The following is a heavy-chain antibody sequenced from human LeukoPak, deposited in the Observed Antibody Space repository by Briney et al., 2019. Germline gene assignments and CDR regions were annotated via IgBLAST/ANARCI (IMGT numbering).Heavy chain of an antibody. Sequence: GASVKVSCKVSGYTLTELSMHWVRQAPGKGLEWMGGFDPEDGETIYAQKFQGRVTMTEDTSTDTAYMELSSLRSEDTAVYYCATGITTAEYFQHWGQGTLVTVSS. CDR2: FDPEDGET. D-gene: IGHD1/OR15-1a*01. CDR3: ATGITTAEYFQH. J-gene: IGHJ1*01. CDR1: GYTLTELS. V-gene: IGHV1-24*01.